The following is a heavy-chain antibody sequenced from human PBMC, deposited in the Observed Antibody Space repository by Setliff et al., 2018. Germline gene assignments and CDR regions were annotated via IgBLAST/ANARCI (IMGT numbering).Heavy chain of an antibody. Sequence: ASVKVSCKASGYGLTSYGISWVRQAPGQGLEWMGWISPYNGDTSYTQKLQDRVTMTTDISTSTAFMELRSLASDDTAIYYCARDTYNPNWYGDRSFEYWGQGTLVTVSS. CDR2: ISPYNGDT. D-gene: IGHD1-1*01. CDR3: ARDTYNPNWYGDRSFEY. CDR1: GYGLTSYG. J-gene: IGHJ4*02. V-gene: IGHV1-18*01.